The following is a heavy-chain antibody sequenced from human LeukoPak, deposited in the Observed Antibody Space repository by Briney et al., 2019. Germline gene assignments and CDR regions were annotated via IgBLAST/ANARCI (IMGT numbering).Heavy chain of an antibody. CDR2: FSSSGST. CDR1: GDSITYFY. CDR3: ARYIPAASFDY. Sequence: SETLSLTCSVSGDSITYFYWSWIRQAAGKGLEWIGRFSSSGSTDYNASLKSRVTMSVDTSKNQFSLKLSSVTAADTAVYYCARYIPAASFDYWGQGTLVTVSS. J-gene: IGHJ4*02. V-gene: IGHV4-4*07. D-gene: IGHD2-2*01.